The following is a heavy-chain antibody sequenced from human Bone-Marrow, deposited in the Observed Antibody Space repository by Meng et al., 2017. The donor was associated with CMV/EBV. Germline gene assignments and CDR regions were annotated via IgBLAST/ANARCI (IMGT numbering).Heavy chain of an antibody. J-gene: IGHJ6*02. Sequence: GESLKISCAASGFTFSSYGMHWVRQAPGKGLEWVAFIRYDGSNKYYADSVKGRFTISRDNSKNTLYLQMNSLRAEDTAVYYCAKDMEAGSYLTYYYYYGMDVWGQGTTVTVSS. D-gene: IGHD1-26*01. CDR1: GFTFSSYG. V-gene: IGHV3-30*02. CDR2: IRYDGSNK. CDR3: AKDMEAGSYLTYYYYYGMDV.